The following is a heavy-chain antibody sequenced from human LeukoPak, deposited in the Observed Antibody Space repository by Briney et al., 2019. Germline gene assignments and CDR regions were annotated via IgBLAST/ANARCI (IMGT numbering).Heavy chain of an antibody. V-gene: IGHV3-23*01. D-gene: IGHD3-10*01. CDR2: ISGSGGST. Sequence: GGSLRLSCAAPGFTFSSYAMSWVRQAPGKGLEWVSAISGSGGSTYYADSVKGRFTISRDNSKNTLYLQMNSLRAEDTAVYYCAKDLYLSGTTGRSDFDYWGQGTLVTVSS. CDR3: AKDLYLSGTTGRSDFDY. J-gene: IGHJ4*02. CDR1: GFTFSSYA.